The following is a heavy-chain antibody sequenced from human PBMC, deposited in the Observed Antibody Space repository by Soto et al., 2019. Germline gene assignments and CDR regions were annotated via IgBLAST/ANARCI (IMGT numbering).Heavy chain of an antibody. V-gene: IGHV3-48*01. D-gene: IGHD3-22*01. J-gene: IGHJ4*02. CDR2: ISSSSSTI. Sequence: GGSLRLSCAASGFTFSSYSMNWVRQAPGKGLEWVSYISSSSSTIYYADSVKGRFTISRDNAKNSLYLQMNSLRAEDTAVYCCARGAYYYDSSGLSYWGQGTLVTVSS. CDR1: GFTFSSYS. CDR3: ARGAYYYDSSGLSY.